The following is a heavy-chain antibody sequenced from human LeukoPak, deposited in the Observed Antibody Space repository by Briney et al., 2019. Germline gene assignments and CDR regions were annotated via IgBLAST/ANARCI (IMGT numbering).Heavy chain of an antibody. Sequence: PGGSLRLSCAASGFTFSSYEMNWVRQAPGKGLEWVSYISSSGSTIYYADSVKGRFTISRDNAKNSLYLQMNSLRAEDTAVYYCARVDGDWKSKYWGQGTLVTVSS. D-gene: IGHD1-1*01. CDR2: ISSSGSTI. J-gene: IGHJ4*02. V-gene: IGHV3-48*03. CDR3: ARVDGDWKSKY. CDR1: GFTFSSYE.